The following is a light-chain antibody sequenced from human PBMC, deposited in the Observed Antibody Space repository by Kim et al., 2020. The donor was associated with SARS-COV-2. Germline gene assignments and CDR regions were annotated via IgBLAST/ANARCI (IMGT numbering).Light chain of an antibody. Sequence: SASVGDLVTIPCRASDSIIRYLNWYQHKPGKAPNVLIYGASSLQSGVPSRFSGSGSGRDFSLTINSVQPEDFATYYCQQSYSTPVTFGQGTKLEI. J-gene: IGKJ2*01. CDR3: QQSYSTPVT. CDR1: DSIIRY. V-gene: IGKV1-39*01. CDR2: GAS.